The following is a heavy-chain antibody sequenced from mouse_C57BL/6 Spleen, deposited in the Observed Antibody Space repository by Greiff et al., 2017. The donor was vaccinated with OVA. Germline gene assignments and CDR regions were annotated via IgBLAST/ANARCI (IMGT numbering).Heavy chain of an antibody. V-gene: IGHV2-4*01. CDR2: IWRGGST. CDR3: AKDGYDYAMDY. D-gene: IGHD2-3*01. J-gene: IGHJ4*01. CDR1: GFSLTSYG. Sequence: QVQLKESGPGLVQPSQSLSIPCTVSGFSLTSYGVHWVRQPPVQGLEWLGVIWRGGSTDYNAAFISRRSISKDNSKSQVFFKMNRLQADDTAIYYCAKDGYDYAMDYWGQGTSVTVSS.